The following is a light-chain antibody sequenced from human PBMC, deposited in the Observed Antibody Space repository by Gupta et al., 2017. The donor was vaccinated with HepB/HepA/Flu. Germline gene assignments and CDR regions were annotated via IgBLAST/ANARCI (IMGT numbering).Light chain of an antibody. Sequence: QSALTQPRSVSGSPGQSVTISCTGTSSDVGNYNYVSWYQQHPGKAPKLMMYDVIKRPSGVPDRFSGSKSGNTASLTISELQAEDEADYHCCSYAGRYTYVFGNGTKVTVL. CDR2: DVI. V-gene: IGLV2-11*01. CDR3: CSYAGRYTYV. J-gene: IGLJ1*01. CDR1: SSDVGNYNY.